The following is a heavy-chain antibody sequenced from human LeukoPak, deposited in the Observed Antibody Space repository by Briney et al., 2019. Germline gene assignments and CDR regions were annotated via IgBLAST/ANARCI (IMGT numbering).Heavy chain of an antibody. Sequence: GGSLRLSCAASGFTFSSYAMSWVRQAPGKGLERVSAISGSGGSTYYADSVKGRFTISRDNSKNTLYLQMNSLRAEDTALYYCARLEGSGWSIDYWGHGTLFTVSS. V-gene: IGHV3-23*01. D-gene: IGHD6-19*01. CDR2: ISGSGGST. CDR1: GFTFSSYA. J-gene: IGHJ4*01. CDR3: ARLEGSGWSIDY.